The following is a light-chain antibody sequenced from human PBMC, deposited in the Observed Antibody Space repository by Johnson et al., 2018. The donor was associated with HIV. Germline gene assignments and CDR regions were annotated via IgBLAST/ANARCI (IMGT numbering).Light chain of an antibody. CDR3: GTCDSSLNVYV. CDR2: DNN. Sequence: QSVLTQPPSVSAAPGQRVTRSYSGSSSNIGNNFVSWFRQLPLRAPKVLIYDNNERPSGIPDLFSGSKSGTSATLDITGLQTGDEADYYCGTCDSSLNVYVFGPGTKVTVL. V-gene: IGLV1-51*01. CDR1: SSNIGNNF. J-gene: IGLJ1*01.